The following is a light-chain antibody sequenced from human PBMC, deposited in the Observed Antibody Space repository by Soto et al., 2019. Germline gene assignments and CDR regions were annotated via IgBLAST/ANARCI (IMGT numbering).Light chain of an antibody. V-gene: IGLV2-23*02. J-gene: IGLJ3*02. CDR3: SPHVGGSSPQGV. CDR2: EVN. Sequence: QSALTQPASVSGSPGQSITISCTGTSNDVGGYNLVSWFQQHPGKAPKLMISEVNKRPSGVSNRFSGSKSANTASLTISGLRGEDGADYYGSPHVGGSSPQGVFGGGTKLPVL. CDR1: SNDVGGYNL.